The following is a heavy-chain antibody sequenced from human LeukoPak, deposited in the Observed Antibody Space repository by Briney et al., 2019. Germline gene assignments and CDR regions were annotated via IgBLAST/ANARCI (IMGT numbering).Heavy chain of an antibody. CDR2: NYYSGST. J-gene: IGHJ5*02. CDR3: ARYCSGGSCYAGGFDP. V-gene: IGHV4-39*01. D-gene: IGHD2-15*01. CDR1: GGSISSSSYY. Sequence: PSETLSLTCTVSGGSISSSSYYWGWIRQPRGKGLEWIGSNYYSGSTYYNPSRKSRVTIAVKKTKNQYSRKLSSVTAADTAVYYCARYCSGGSCYAGGFDPWGQGTLVTVSS.